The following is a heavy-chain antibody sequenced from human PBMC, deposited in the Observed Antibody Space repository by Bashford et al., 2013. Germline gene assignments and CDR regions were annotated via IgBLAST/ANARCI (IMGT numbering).Heavy chain of an antibody. J-gene: IGHJ4*02. V-gene: IGHV1-69*10. CDR3: AWSYPPHFDY. Sequence: VASVKVSCKASGGTLSDYAISWVRQAPGQGLEWMGGIIPILGIANYAQRFQGRVTITADESTSTAYMELSSLRSEDTAVYYCAWSYPPHFDYWGQGTLVTVSS. CDR2: IIPILGIA. CDR1: GGTLSDYA. D-gene: IGHD1-26*01.